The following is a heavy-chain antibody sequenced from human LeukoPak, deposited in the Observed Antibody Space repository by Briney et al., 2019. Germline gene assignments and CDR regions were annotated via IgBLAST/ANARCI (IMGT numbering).Heavy chain of an antibody. CDR2: IYYSGST. D-gene: IGHD1-1*01. V-gene: IGHV4-59*01. J-gene: IGHJ6*02. CDR3: ARVGGTNYYYYGMDV. CDR1: GGSISSYY. Sequence: SETLSLTCTVSGGSISSYYWTWIRQPPGKGLEWIGYIYYSGSTNYNPSLKSRVTISVDTSKNQFSLKLSSVTAADTAVYYCARVGGTNYYYYGMDVWGQGTTVTVSS.